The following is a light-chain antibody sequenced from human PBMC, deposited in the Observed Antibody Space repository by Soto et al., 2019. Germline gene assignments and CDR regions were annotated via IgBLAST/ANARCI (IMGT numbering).Light chain of an antibody. CDR1: HILLYSSNNMNY. V-gene: IGKV4-1*01. CDR3: QQYYSIPPT. Sequence: DIVMTQSTETLAVYLGERATINCMSSHILLYSSNNMNYLAWYQQKAGQPPNLLIYWASTRESGVPDRFSGSGSGTDFTLTISSLQAEDVAVYYCQQYYSIPPTFGQGTKVDIK. J-gene: IGKJ1*01. CDR2: WAS.